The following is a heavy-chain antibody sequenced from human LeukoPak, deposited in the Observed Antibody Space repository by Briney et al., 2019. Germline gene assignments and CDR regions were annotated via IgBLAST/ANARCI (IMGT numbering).Heavy chain of an antibody. J-gene: IGHJ6*02. CDR3: ARIPLTTVTPRRDYYYGMDV. D-gene: IGHD4-11*01. CDR2: ISAYDGNT. CDR1: GYTFTSYG. V-gene: IGHV1-18*01. Sequence: ASVKVSCKASGYTFTSYGISWVRQAPGEVLEWKGWISAYDGNTNYAQKLQGRVTMTTDTSTSTAYMELSSLRSEDTAVYYCARIPLTTVTPRRDYYYGMDVWGQGTTVTVSS.